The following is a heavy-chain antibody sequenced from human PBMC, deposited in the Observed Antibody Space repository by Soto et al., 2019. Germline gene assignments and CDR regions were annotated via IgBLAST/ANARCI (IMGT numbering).Heavy chain of an antibody. CDR2: IIPIFGTA. Sequence: SVKVSCKASGGTFSGYAISWVRQAPGQGLEWMGGIIPIFGTANYAQKFQGRVTITADESTSTAYMELSSLRSEDTAVYYCARTHRYYYDSSGYYSPFDYWGQGTLVTVSS. D-gene: IGHD3-22*01. J-gene: IGHJ4*02. CDR1: GGTFSGYA. V-gene: IGHV1-69*13. CDR3: ARTHRYYYDSSGYYSPFDY.